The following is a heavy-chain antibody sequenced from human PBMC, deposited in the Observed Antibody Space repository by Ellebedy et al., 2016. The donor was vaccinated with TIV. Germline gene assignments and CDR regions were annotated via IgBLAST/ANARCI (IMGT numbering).Heavy chain of an antibody. D-gene: IGHD3-10*01. CDR1: GFSFRTFD. J-gene: IGHJ4*02. Sequence: GESLKISXAASGFSFRTFDMSWVRQAPGKGLEWVSFFRHHDDSKHYGDSVKGRFTISRDTSKNTVYLQMNSLRPEDTAVYYCVKAGSNYFDSWGQGTLVTVSS. CDR2: FRHHDDSK. V-gene: IGHV3-23*01. CDR3: VKAGSNYFDS.